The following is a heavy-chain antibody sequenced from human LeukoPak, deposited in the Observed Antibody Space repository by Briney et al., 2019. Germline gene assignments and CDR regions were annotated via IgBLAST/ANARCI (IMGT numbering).Heavy chain of an antibody. CDR2: ISSSGSTI. V-gene: IGHV3-48*03. D-gene: IGHD3-10*02. Sequence: GGSLRLSCAASGFTFSKMNWVRQAPGKGLEWVSYISSSGSTIYYADSVKGRFTISRDNAKNSLYLQMNSLRAEDTAVYYCAELGITMIGGVWGKGTTVTVSS. J-gene: IGHJ6*04. CDR1: GFTFSK. CDR3: AELGITMIGGV.